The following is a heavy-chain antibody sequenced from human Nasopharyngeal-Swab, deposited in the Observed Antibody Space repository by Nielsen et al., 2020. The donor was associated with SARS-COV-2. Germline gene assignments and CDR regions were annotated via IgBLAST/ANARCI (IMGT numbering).Heavy chain of an antibody. CDR2: VDHTGRT. J-gene: IGHJ6*02. CDR1: VGSFSAYY. CDR3: ARGGYQLLLRSYYYGMDV. V-gene: IGHV4-34*01. Sequence: SETLSLTCAVHVGSFSAYYWSWVRQPPGKGLEWIGEVDHTGRTNNNPSLQSQVTMSVDTSKNQFSLTLSSVTAADTAVYYCARGGYQLLLRSYYYGMDVWSQGTTVTVSS. D-gene: IGHD2-2*01.